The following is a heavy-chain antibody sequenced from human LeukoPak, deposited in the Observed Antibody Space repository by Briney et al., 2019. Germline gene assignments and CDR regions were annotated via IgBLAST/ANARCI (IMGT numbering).Heavy chain of an antibody. CDR1: GYSFTSYW. CDR3: ARIPYCGGDCYATYFDY. CDR2: IYPGDSDT. Sequence: GESMKISCKGSGYSFTSYWIGWVRQMPGKGLEWMGIIYPGDSDTRYSPSFQGQVTISGDKSISTAYLQWSSLKASDTAMYYCARIPYCGGDCYATYFDYWGQGTLVTVSS. V-gene: IGHV5-51*01. J-gene: IGHJ4*02. D-gene: IGHD2-21*01.